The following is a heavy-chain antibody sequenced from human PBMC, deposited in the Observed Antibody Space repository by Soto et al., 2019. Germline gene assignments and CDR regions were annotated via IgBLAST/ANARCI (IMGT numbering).Heavy chain of an antibody. CDR2: ISYDGNTK. D-gene: IGHD5-12*01. CDR3: AKETSAYEIDY. CDR1: GFIFSGYA. V-gene: IGHV3-30-3*01. Sequence: QVQLVESGGGVVQPGRSLRLSCAASGFIFSGYAMHWVRQAPGKGLEWVAVISYDGNTKYYADSVKGRFTVSRENSKNTAYVQMNNLSAEDTAMYYCAKETSAYEIDYWGQGTLVNVSS. J-gene: IGHJ4*02.